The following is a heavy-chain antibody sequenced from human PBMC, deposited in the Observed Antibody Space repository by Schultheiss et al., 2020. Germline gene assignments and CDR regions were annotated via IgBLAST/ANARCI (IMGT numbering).Heavy chain of an antibody. CDR3: AKQTGYNWGSFDY. J-gene: IGHJ4*02. V-gene: IGHV3-23*01. CDR1: GFTFSGFA. Sequence: WGSMRLSCAASGFTFSGFAMTWVRQSPGKGLEWVSSISGSGGTTYYADSVKGRFTISRDNSKNTLYLQMNSLRAEDTAVYYCAKQTGYNWGSFDYWGQGTLVTVSS. CDR2: ISGSGGTT. D-gene: IGHD1-20*01.